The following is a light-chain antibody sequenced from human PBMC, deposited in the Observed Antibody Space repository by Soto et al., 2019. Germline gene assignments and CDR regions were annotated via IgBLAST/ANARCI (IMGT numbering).Light chain of an antibody. CDR1: QSVSSSY. CDR3: QHYDSLPIT. J-gene: IGKJ5*01. CDR2: GAS. V-gene: IGKV3-20*01. Sequence: EVVMTQSPATLSVSPGKRATLSCRASQSVSSSYLAWYQQKNGQPPRLVIYGASSRATGIPDRFSGSGYGTDVNLTISRLETEDFAVFYCQHYDSLPITFGQGTRLEI.